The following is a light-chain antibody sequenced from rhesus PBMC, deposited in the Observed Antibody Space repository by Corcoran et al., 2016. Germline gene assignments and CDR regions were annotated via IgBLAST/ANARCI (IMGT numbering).Light chain of an antibody. CDR2: AAS. Sequence: DIQMTQSPSSLSAFVGDRVTITCRASENVNNYLHWYQQKPGKAPKLLCYAASTLQSGVPSRFRGSGSGTDYTFTINSLQPEDVATYYVHHSYGTPYSFCQGTKVEIK. V-gene: IGKV1-74*01. J-gene: IGKJ2*01. CDR3: HHSYGTPYS. CDR1: ENVNNY.